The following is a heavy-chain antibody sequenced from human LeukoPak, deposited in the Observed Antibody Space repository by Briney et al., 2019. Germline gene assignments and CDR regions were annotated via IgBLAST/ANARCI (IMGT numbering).Heavy chain of an antibody. D-gene: IGHD5-12*01. Sequence: ATVKVSCKVSGYTFTRYDINCVRQATGRGVEWMGWMNPNNGSPGYEPKFQGRVTITRNPSISTAYMELSGLGSEDTAVYYCARGRSTGYPYYFEYWGQGTLVTVSS. CDR3: ARGRSTGYPYYFEY. CDR2: MNPNNGSP. J-gene: IGHJ4*02. V-gene: IGHV1-8*03. CDR1: GYTFTRYD.